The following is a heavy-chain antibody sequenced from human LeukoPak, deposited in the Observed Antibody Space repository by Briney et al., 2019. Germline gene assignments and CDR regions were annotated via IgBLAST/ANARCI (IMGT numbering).Heavy chain of an antibody. CDR3: ARDLAGDRPAAMKHYYYYGMDV. CDR2: ISYDGSNK. V-gene: IGHV3-30-3*01. D-gene: IGHD2-2*01. J-gene: IGHJ6*02. Sequence: GGSLRLSCAASGFTFSSYAMHWVRQAPGKELEWVAVISYDGSNKYYAESVKGRFTISRDNSKNTLYLQMNSLRAEDTAVYYCARDLAGDRPAAMKHYYYYGMDVWGQGTTVTVSS. CDR1: GFTFSSYA.